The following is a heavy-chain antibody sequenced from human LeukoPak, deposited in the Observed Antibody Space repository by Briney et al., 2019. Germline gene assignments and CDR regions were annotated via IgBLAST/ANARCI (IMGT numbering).Heavy chain of an antibody. J-gene: IGHJ6*03. CDR1: GDSISSSSSY. Sequence: SETLSLTCTVSGDSISSSSSYWGWIRQPPGKGLEWIGSIYYSGNTYYNTSLKSRVTISVDTSKNQFSLNLNSVTAADTAVYYCARGYMDVWGKGTTVTVPS. V-gene: IGHV4-39*07. CDR2: IYYSGNT. CDR3: ARGYMDV.